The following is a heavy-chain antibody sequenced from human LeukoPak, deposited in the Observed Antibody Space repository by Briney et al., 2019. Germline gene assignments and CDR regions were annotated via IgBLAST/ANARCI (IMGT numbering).Heavy chain of an antibody. Sequence: PSETLSLTCAVSGYSISSGYYWGWIRQPPGKGLEWIGRIFTSGITKYSPSLRSRVTMSIDTSKNQFSLKLSSVTAADTAVYYCARVDGDYGKGFDPWGQGTLVTVSS. CDR2: IFTSGIT. CDR3: ARVDGDYGKGFDP. CDR1: GYSISSGYY. J-gene: IGHJ5*02. V-gene: IGHV4-38-2*01. D-gene: IGHD4-17*01.